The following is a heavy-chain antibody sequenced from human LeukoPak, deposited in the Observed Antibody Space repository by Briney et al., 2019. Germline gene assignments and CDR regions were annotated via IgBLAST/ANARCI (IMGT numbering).Heavy chain of an antibody. J-gene: IGHJ4*02. CDR1: GYSISSGYY. CDR2: IYHSGST. V-gene: IGHV4-38-2*02. CDR3: ARQRTGAVAVFDY. D-gene: IGHD6-19*01. Sequence: PSETLSLTCTVSGYSISSGYYWGRIRQPPGKGLEWIGSIYHSGSTYYNPSLKSRVTISVDTSKNQFSLKLSSVTAADTAVYYCARQRTGAVAVFDYWGQGTLVTVSS.